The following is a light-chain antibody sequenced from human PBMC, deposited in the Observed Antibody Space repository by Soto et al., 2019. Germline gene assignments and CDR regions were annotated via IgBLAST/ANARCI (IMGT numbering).Light chain of an antibody. J-gene: IGKJ4*01. CDR2: DDS. CDR3: QQYNHYSGLT. CDR1: QAISSY. V-gene: IGKV1-5*01. Sequence: DIQMTHSTSFLSASVGARVPMTCRASQAISSYLALDQQKPGQAPKLLIYDDSSLESGVPSRFSGSGSGTELTLTISSLQPDDFATYSCQQYNHYSGLTFGGGTKVDIK.